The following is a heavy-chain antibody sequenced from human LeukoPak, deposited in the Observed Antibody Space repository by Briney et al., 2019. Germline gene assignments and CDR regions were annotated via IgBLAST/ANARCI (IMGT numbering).Heavy chain of an antibody. CDR2: IYYSGNT. CDR3: AREWELADY. D-gene: IGHD1-26*01. CDR1: GGSISSSSYY. V-gene: IGHV4-39*07. J-gene: IGHJ4*02. Sequence: SETLSLTCTVSGGSISSSSYYWAWIRQPPGKGLEWIGSIYYSGNTYSNPSLKSRVTISVDTSKNQFSLKLSSVTAADTAVYYCAREWELADYWGQGTLVTVSS.